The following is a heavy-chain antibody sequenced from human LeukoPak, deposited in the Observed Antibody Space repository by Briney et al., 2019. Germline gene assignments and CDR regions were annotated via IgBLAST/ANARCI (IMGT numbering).Heavy chain of an antibody. D-gene: IGHD6-19*01. V-gene: IGHV3-30*18. CDR1: GLIFSNYD. CDR3: AKEQWLINSFDN. Sequence: GGSLRLSCAASGLIFSNYDMHWVRQAPGKGLEWVALISNDGSNNNYADSVRGRFNISRDNSKNTLYLEVNSLRVEDTGVYYCAKEQWLINSFDNWGQGTLVTVSS. J-gene: IGHJ4*02. CDR2: ISNDGSNN.